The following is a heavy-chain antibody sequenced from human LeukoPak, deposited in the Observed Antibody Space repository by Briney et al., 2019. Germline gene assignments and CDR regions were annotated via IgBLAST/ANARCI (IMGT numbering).Heavy chain of an antibody. Sequence: PSETLSLTCTVSGGSISSGDYYWSWIRQPPGKGLEWIGYIYYSGSTYYNPSLKSRVTISVDTSKNQFSLKLSSVTAADTAVYYCARVFDFWSGYPRYYYGMDVWGQGTTVTVSS. CDR1: GGSISSGDYY. J-gene: IGHJ6*02. V-gene: IGHV4-30-4*01. CDR2: IYYSGST. D-gene: IGHD3-3*01. CDR3: ARVFDFWSGYPRYYYGMDV.